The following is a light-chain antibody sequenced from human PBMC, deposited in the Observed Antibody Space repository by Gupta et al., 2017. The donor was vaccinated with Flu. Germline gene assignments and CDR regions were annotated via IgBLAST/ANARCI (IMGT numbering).Light chain of an antibody. CDR3: QQYDSLRYT. J-gene: IGKJ2*01. CDR2: DAT. Sequence: DLQMTQSPSSLSASVGDRVTITCQASQDISTYLNWYQQKPGQAPKLLIYDATNLEAGVPSRFSGSGSGTYFTFTISSLQPEDIATYHCQQYDSLRYTFGQGTKLEIK. CDR1: QDISTY. V-gene: IGKV1-33*01.